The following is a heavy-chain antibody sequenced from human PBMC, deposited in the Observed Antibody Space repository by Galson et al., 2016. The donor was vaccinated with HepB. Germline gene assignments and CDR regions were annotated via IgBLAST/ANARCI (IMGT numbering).Heavy chain of an antibody. CDR2: FSGYDSSA. J-gene: IGHJ6*02. CDR1: GFSVYV. V-gene: IGHV3-23*01. CDR3: AKDLHYEIARSSSDVWRGLARRQSAGDSDMDV. Sequence: SLRLSCAASGFSVYVMSWVRQAPGKGLEWVATFSGYDSSAFYADSVKGRFTIARDSSKKTLFLQMKSLRVDDTARYFCAKDLHYEIARSSSDVWRGLARRQSAGDSDMDVWGQGTTVIVSS. D-gene: IGHD3-3*01.